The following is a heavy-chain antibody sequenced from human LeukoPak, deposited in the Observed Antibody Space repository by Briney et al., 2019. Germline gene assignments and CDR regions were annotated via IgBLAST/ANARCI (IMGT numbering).Heavy chain of an antibody. CDR1: GFTFSSYA. Sequence: GGSLRLSCAASGFTFSSYAMSWVRQAPGKGLDWVSGISDGGGRTYYADSVKGRFTISRDNAKNSLYLQMNSLRVEDTAVYYCARARGSYSFDYWGQGTLVTVSS. V-gene: IGHV3-23*01. CDR2: ISDGGGRT. D-gene: IGHD1-26*01. J-gene: IGHJ4*02. CDR3: ARARGSYSFDY.